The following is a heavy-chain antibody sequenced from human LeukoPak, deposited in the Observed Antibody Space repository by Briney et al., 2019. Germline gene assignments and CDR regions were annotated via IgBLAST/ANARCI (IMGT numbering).Heavy chain of an antibody. Sequence: GGSLRLSCAASGFTFSSYGMHWVRQAPGKGLEWVAFIRYDGSNKYYADSVKGRFTISRDNSKNTLYLQMNSLRAEDTAVYYCARDRRIAVADHLDYWGQGTLVTVSS. V-gene: IGHV3-30*02. D-gene: IGHD6-19*01. CDR2: IRYDGSNK. CDR3: ARDRRIAVADHLDY. CDR1: GFTFSSYG. J-gene: IGHJ4*02.